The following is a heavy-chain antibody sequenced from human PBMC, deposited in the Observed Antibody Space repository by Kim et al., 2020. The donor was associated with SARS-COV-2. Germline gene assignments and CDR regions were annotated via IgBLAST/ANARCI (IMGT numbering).Heavy chain of an antibody. CDR1: GFSFSTYD. V-gene: IGHV3-30*03. J-gene: IGHJ4*02. D-gene: IGHD5-18*01. Sequence: GGSLRLSCVASGFSFSTYDMHWVRQAPGKGLEWVSVVSNDGRTKYYADSVKGRFTISRDNSKNTLYLQMNSLRAEHTAVYYCAIEEMGLRYICDYWGQRTLFSLSS. CDR3: AIEEMGLRYICDY. CDR2: VSNDGRTK.